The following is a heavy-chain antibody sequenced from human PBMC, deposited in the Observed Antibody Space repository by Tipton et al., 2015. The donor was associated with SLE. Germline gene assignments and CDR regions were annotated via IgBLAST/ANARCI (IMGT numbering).Heavy chain of an antibody. CDR1: GFTVSSNY. CDR2: IYSGGST. Sequence: SLRLSCAASGFTVSSNYMSWVRQAPGKGLEWVSVIYSGGSTYYADSVKGRFTISRDNSKNTLYLQMNSLRAEDTAVYYCARGIVSSWYDYWGQGTLVTVSS. D-gene: IGHD6-13*01. J-gene: IGHJ4*02. CDR3: ARGIVSSWYDY. V-gene: IGHV3-66*01.